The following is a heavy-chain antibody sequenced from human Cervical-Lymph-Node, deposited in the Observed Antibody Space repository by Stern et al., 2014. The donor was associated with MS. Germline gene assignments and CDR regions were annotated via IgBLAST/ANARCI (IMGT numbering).Heavy chain of an antibody. V-gene: IGHV3-30*18. D-gene: IGHD6-19*01. J-gene: IGHJ6*02. CDR1: RFTFSNYA. Sequence: QVQLVQSGGGVVQPGRSLRLSCAASRFTFSNYAMHWVRQAPGKGLEWVAVISYDGSNKYYADSVKGRFTISRDNSKNTLYLQMNSLRPEDTAVYYCAKAQRGWDYYYYQGMDVWGQGTTVTVSS. CDR3: AKAQRGWDYYYYQGMDV. CDR2: ISYDGSNK.